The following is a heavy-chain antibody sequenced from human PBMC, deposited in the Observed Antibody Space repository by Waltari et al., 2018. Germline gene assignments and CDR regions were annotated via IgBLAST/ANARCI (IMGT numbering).Heavy chain of an antibody. CDR1: GFTFSSYG. Sequence: QVQLVESGGGVVQPGRSLRLSCAASGFTFSSYGMHWVRQAPGKGLEWGAVIGYDGSNKYYADSVKGRFTISRDNSKNTLYLQMNSLRAEDTAVYYCAKDGGIAAAAAMDVWGKGTTVTVSS. CDR3: AKDGGIAAAAAMDV. V-gene: IGHV3-30*18. CDR2: IGYDGSNK. D-gene: IGHD6-13*01. J-gene: IGHJ6*03.